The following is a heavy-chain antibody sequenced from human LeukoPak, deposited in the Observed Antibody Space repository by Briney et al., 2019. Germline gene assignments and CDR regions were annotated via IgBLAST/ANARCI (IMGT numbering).Heavy chain of an antibody. V-gene: IGHV4-38-2*02. D-gene: IGHD1-1*01. CDR1: GYSISSNYY. CDR2: IYHSGSA. J-gene: IGHJ4*02. Sequence: PSETLSLTCSVSGYSISSNYYWGWIRQPPGKGLEWIGSIYHSGSAYYNPSLKSRVNISLDTSKNQFSLKLSSVTATDTAVYYCARVGGYNSNSAYWGQGTLVTVSS. CDR3: ARVGGYNSNSAY.